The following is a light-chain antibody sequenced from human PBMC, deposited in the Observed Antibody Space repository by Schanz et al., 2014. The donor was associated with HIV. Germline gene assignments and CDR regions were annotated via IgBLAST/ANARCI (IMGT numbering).Light chain of an antibody. CDR2: DVS. J-gene: IGLJ2*01. CDR1: SSDVGYSYY. CDR3: SSYANTDTVL. Sequence: QSALTQPASVSGSPGQSITISCSGASSDVGYSYYVSWYQQQPGRPPKLLIYDVSHRPSGVPDRFSGSKSGNTASLTISGLQAEDEADYYCSSYANTDTVLFGGGTKLTV. V-gene: IGLV2-14*03.